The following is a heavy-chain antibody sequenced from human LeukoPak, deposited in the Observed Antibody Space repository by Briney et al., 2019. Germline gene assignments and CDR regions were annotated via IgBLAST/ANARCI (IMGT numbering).Heavy chain of an antibody. D-gene: IGHD1-1*01. V-gene: IGHV1-69*05. CDR3: ARGPELERLDY. CDR1: GGTFSSYA. J-gene: IGHJ4*02. CDR2: IIPMFGTA. Sequence: PVKVSCKASGGTFSSYAISWVRQAPGQGLEWMGGIIPMFGTANYAQKFQGRVTITTDESTRTAYMELSSLRSDDTAVYFCARGPELERLDYWGQGTLVTVSS.